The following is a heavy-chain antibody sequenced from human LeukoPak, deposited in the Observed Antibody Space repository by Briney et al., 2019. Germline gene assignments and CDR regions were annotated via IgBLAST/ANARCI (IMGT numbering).Heavy chain of an antibody. D-gene: IGHD6-19*01. CDR1: GYTFATYA. CDR3: ARVPSSDCFDY. CDR2: INAYDNT. J-gene: IGHJ4*02. V-gene: IGHV1-3*01. Sequence: ASVKVSCKASGYTFATYAIHWVRQAPGQRLEWMGWINAYDNTKYSQKFQGRVTFTRDTSASTAYMELSSLRSEDTAVYYCARVPSSDCFDYWGQGTLVTVSS.